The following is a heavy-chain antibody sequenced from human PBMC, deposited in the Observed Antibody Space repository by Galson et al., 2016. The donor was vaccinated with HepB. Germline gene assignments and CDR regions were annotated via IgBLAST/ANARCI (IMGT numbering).Heavy chain of an antibody. CDR3: ARLKDITGS. J-gene: IGHJ5*02. V-gene: IGHV1-69*13. CDR2: IIPISDTA. D-gene: IGHD2-15*01. CDR1: GGTFSSDA. Sequence: SVKVSCKASGGTFSSDAISWVRQVPGQGLEWMGGIIPISDTANYAQRFQGRVTVTADASTNTAYMDLSSLRSEDTAVYYCARLKDITGSWGQGTLVTVSS.